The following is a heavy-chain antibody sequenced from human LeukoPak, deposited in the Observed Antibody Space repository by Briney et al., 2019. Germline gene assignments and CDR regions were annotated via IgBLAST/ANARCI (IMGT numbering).Heavy chain of an antibody. V-gene: IGHV5-51*01. CDR2: IYPGGSDT. Sequence: GESLKISCKGSGYIFTSYWIGWMRQMPGKGLEWMGIIYPGGSDTRYSPSFQGQVTISADKSISTAYLQWSSLKASDTAMYYCARLVDTAMVFDYWGQGTLVTVSS. CDR1: GYIFTSYW. J-gene: IGHJ4*02. D-gene: IGHD5-18*01. CDR3: ARLVDTAMVFDY.